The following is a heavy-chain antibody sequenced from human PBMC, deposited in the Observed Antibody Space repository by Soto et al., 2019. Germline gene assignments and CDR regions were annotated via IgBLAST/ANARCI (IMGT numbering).Heavy chain of an antibody. Sequence: GGSLRLSCAASGFTFSSYAMSWVRQAPGKGLEWVSAISGSGGSTYYADSVKGRFTISRDNSKNTLYLQMNSLRAEDTAVYYCAKDREGIADRHYYYYYMDVWGKGTTVTVSS. CDR2: ISGSGGST. V-gene: IGHV3-23*01. CDR1: GFTFSSYA. J-gene: IGHJ6*03. D-gene: IGHD6-6*01. CDR3: AKDREGIADRHYYYYYMDV.